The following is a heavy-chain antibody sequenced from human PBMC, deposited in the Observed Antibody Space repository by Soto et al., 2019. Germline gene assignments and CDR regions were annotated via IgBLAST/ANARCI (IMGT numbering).Heavy chain of an antibody. CDR1: GGSFRGYY. D-gene: IGHD3-10*01. V-gene: IGHV4-34*01. Sequence: QVQLQQWGAGLLKPSETLSLTCAVCGGSFRGYYWSWIRQPPGKGREWLGEINHSGSTNYNPSLKSRLTISVDTSKNQFSLKRISVTSADTAVDYCAGPDRYYDGSGSYFLGYYYYYYGIDVWGQGTTVTVSS. CDR2: INHSGST. J-gene: IGHJ6*02. CDR3: AGPDRYYDGSGSYFLGYYYYYYGIDV.